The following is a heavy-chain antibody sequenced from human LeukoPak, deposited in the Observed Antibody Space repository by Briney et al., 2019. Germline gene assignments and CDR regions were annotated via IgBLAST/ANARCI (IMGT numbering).Heavy chain of an antibody. CDR2: INQDGTEK. CDR3: ARGIDI. Sequence: GGSLRLSCATSGFTFSNYWMNWVRQAPGKGLEWVANINQDGTEKYYVDSVKGRFTISRDNAKNSLYLQMNSLRAEDTAIYYCARGIDIWGQGTMVTVSS. V-gene: IGHV3-7*01. CDR1: GFTFSNYW. J-gene: IGHJ3*02.